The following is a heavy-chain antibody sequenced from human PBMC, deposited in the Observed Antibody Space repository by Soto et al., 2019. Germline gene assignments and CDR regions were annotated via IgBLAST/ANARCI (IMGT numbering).Heavy chain of an antibody. Sequence: ASVKVSCKASGYTFTSYDINWVRQATGQGLEWMGWMNPNSGNTVYAQKFQGRVTMTRDTSISTAYMELSSLRSEDTAVYYCATSVLLWFGELLLYWGQGNLVTVSS. CDR1: GYTFTSYD. V-gene: IGHV1-8*01. J-gene: IGHJ4*02. CDR2: MNPNSGNT. CDR3: ATSVLLWFGELLLY. D-gene: IGHD3-10*01.